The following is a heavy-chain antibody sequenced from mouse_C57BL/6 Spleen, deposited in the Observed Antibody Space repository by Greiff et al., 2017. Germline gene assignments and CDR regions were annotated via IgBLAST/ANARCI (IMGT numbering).Heavy chain of an antibody. V-gene: IGHV1-82*01. D-gene: IGHD2-3*01. CDR3: ARDGGDGYSFAY. CDR1: GYAFSSSW. J-gene: IGHJ3*01. CDR2: IYPGDGDT. Sequence: QVQLQQSGPELVKPGASVKISCKASGYAFSSSWMNWVKQRPGKGLEWIGRIYPGDGDTNYNGKFKGKATLTADKSSSTAYMQLSSLTSEDSAVYFCARDGGDGYSFAYWGQGTLVTVSA.